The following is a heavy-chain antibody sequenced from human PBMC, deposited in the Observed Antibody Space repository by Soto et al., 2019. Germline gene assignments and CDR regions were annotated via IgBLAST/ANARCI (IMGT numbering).Heavy chain of an antibody. CDR1: DDSINSDKYY. Sequence: QLQLQESGPGLVKPSETLSLTCSVSDDSINSDKYYWGWIRQPPGKGLEWIGSIYYRGNAYYNPSLQPRVTIDLDKARSRFSLKLNSVTAADSALYFCARLEGLATISYYFDFWGPGALVTVSS. V-gene: IGHV4-39*01. CDR2: IYYRGNA. D-gene: IGHD6-19*01. CDR3: ARLEGLATISYYFDF. J-gene: IGHJ4*02.